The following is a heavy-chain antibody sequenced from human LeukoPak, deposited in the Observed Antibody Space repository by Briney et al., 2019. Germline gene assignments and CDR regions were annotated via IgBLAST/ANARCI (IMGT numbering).Heavy chain of an antibody. CDR1: GDSVSSNNAV. CDR2: TYYKSKWSS. Sequence: SPTLSLTCAISGDSVSSNNAVRHWIRRSPSRGLEWLGRTYYKSKWSSNYAVSVKSRITITPDTSKNRFSLQLNSVTPDDTAVYYCSRSPDTALVNWGQGSLVSVSS. CDR3: SRSPDTALVN. V-gene: IGHV6-1*01. D-gene: IGHD5-18*01. J-gene: IGHJ4*01.